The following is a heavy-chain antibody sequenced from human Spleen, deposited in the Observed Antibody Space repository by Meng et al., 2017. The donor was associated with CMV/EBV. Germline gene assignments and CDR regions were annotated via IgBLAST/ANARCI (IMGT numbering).Heavy chain of an antibody. CDR3: VREHYEFWSGTFDY. Sequence: GESLKISCAASGFIFSTYEMNWVRQAPGKGLEWVSYISSSGSSKHYADSVKGRFTISRDNPKNSLHLQMNSLGAEDTAVYYCVREHYEFWSGTFDYWGQGSLVTVSS. V-gene: IGHV3-48*03. D-gene: IGHD3-3*01. CDR2: ISSSGSSK. J-gene: IGHJ4*02. CDR1: GFIFSTYE.